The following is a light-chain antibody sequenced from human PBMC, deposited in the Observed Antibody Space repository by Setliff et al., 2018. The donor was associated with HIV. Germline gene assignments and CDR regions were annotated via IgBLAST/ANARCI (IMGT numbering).Light chain of an antibody. J-gene: IGLJ1*01. CDR2: EVN. CDR1: SSDVGGFNY. V-gene: IGLV2-8*01. Sequence: LTQPPSASGSPGQSVTISCTGTSSDVGGFNYVSWYQQHPGKAPKLMSYEVNKRPSGVPDRFSGSKSGNPASLTVSGLQAEDEAEYYCSSYAGSKNVFGTGTKVTVL. CDR3: SSYAGSKNV.